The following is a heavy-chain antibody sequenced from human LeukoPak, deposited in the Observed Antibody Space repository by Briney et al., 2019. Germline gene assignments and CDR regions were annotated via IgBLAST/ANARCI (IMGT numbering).Heavy chain of an antibody. CDR1: GFTFSNYA. D-gene: IGHD3-22*01. Sequence: GGSLRLSCAASGFTFSNYAMSWVRQAPGKGLEWVSAISGSGGSTYYADSVKGRFTISRDNSKNTLYLQMNSLRAEDTAVYYCAESGYYDSSGFPNYFDYWGQGTLVTVSS. V-gene: IGHV3-23*01. CDR3: AESGYYDSSGFPNYFDY. J-gene: IGHJ4*02. CDR2: ISGSGGST.